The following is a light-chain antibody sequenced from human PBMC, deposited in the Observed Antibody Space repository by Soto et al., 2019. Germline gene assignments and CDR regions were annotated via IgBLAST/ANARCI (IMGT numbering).Light chain of an antibody. CDR3: QQFYKGWT. Sequence: DIQMTQSPSTLSASVGDRVTITCRASQSVGRSLAWYQQQPGEAPKLLIYGVSTLESGVPSRFSGFGSGTEFTLSISSLQPGDFGTYYCQQFYKGWTFGQGTRV. CDR1: QSVGRS. J-gene: IGKJ1*01. V-gene: IGKV1-5*01. CDR2: GVS.